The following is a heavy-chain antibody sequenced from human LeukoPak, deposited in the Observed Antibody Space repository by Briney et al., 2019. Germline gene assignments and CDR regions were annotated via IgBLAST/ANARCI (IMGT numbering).Heavy chain of an antibody. Sequence: PGGSLRLSCAASGFSVRSNYMSWVRQSPRKGLEWVSIMYSGGSTDYADSVKGRFIISRDHSKNTLYLQMNSLRVEDTAVYYCARDRYCSGGSCYGDAFDIWGQGTMVTVSS. CDR3: ARDRYCSGGSCYGDAFDI. D-gene: IGHD2-15*01. V-gene: IGHV3-53*01. J-gene: IGHJ3*02. CDR1: GFSVRSNY. CDR2: MYSGGST.